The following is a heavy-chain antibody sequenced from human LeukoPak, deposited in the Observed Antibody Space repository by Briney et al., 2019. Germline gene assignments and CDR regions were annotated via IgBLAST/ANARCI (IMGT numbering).Heavy chain of an antibody. V-gene: IGHV3-7*03. Sequence: PGGSLRLSCAASGFTFSSYWMSWVRQAPGKGLEWVANMKQDGSEKYYVDSVKGRFTISRDNAKSSLYLQMSNLRAEDTAVYFCARGGGLDVWGQGATVTVSS. CDR3: ARGGGLDV. D-gene: IGHD3-16*01. CDR1: GFTFSSYW. J-gene: IGHJ6*02. CDR2: MKQDGSEK.